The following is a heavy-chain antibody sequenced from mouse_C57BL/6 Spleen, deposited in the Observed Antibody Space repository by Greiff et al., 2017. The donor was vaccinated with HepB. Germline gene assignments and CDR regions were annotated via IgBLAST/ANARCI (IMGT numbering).Heavy chain of an antibody. CDR2: IYPRDGST. CDR1: GYTFTDHT. Sequence: QVQLQQSDAELVKPGASVKISCKVSGYTFTDHTIHWMKQRPEQGLEWIGYIYPRDGSTKYNEKFKGKATLTADKSSSTASMQLNSLTSEVSAVYFCARGGNYYDSSYPYWGQGTTLTVSS. D-gene: IGHD1-1*01. CDR3: ARGGNYYDSSYPY. V-gene: IGHV1-78*01. J-gene: IGHJ2*01.